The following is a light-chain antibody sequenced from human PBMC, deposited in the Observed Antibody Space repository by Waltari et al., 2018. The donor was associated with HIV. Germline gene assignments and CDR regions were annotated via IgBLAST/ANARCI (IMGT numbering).Light chain of an antibody. CDR1: QSISSY. Sequence: DIQMTQSPSSLSASVGDRVPITYRTSQSISSYLNWYQQKPGKAPKVLIYAASSLQSRVPSRFSGSGSGTDFTLTISSLQPEDFATYYCQQSYSTPLTFGGGTKVEIK. CDR2: AAS. J-gene: IGKJ4*01. V-gene: IGKV1-39*01. CDR3: QQSYSTPLT.